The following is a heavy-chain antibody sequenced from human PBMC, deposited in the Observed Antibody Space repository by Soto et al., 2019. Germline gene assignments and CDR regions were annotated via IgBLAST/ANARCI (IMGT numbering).Heavy chain of an antibody. CDR1: GGSISSFY. Sequence: SETLSLICTVSGGSISSFYWSWIRQPPGEGLEWIGYIYYSGSTNYNPSLKSRVTISVDTSKNQFSLKLSSVTAADTAVYYCAREGTLWSGYFSRSPTENNWFDPWGQGTLVTVSS. D-gene: IGHD3-3*01. CDR3: AREGTLWSGYFSRSPTENNWFDP. J-gene: IGHJ5*02. CDR2: IYYSGST. V-gene: IGHV4-59*01.